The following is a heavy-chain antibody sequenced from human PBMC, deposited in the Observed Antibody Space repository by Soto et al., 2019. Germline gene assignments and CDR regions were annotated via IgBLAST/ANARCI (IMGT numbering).Heavy chain of an antibody. CDR3: ARLGGYCSSTSCYGYYGMDV. Sequence: PSETLSLTCAVYGGSFSGYYWTWIRQPPGTGLEWIGEINHSGSTNYNPSLESRVTISVDTSKNQFSLKVSSVTAADTAVYYCARLGGYCSSTSCYGYYGMDVWGQGTTVTVSS. CDR1: GGSFSGYY. J-gene: IGHJ6*02. V-gene: IGHV4-34*01. CDR2: INHSGST. D-gene: IGHD2-2*01.